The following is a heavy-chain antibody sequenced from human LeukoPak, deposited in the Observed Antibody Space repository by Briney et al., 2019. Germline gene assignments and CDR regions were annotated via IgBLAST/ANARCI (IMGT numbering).Heavy chain of an antibody. J-gene: IGHJ4*02. Sequence: GGSLRLSCGASGFTSSNAWMSWVRQAPGKRLESFGRIKSKTDGGTTDYAATVKGTFTISRDNSKNTLYLQMNSLKTEDTAVYYCTTDARSGTFDYWGQGTLVIVSS. CDR1: GFTSSNAW. D-gene: IGHD1-26*01. CDR3: TTDARSGTFDY. CDR2: IKSKTDGGTT. V-gene: IGHV3-15*01.